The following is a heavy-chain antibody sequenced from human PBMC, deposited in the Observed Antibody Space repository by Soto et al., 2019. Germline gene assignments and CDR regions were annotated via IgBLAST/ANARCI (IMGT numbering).Heavy chain of an antibody. CDR3: ARQIYDSDTGPNFQYYFDS. CDR1: GYSFAGYW. V-gene: IGHV5-10-1*01. J-gene: IGHJ4*02. D-gene: IGHD3-22*01. Sequence: GESLKISCKGSGYSFAGYWITWVRQKPGKGLEWMGRIDPSDSQTYYSPSFRGHVTIAVTKSITTVFLQWSSLRSSDTAMYYCARQIYDSDTGPNFQYYFDSWGQGTPVTVSS. CDR2: IDPSDSQT.